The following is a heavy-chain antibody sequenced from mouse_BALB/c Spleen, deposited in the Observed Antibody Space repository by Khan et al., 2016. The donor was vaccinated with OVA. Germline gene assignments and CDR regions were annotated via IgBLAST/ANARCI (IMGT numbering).Heavy chain of an antibody. CDR1: GYSITSDYA. Sequence: EVQLQESGPGLVKPSQSLSLTCTVTGYSITSDYAWNWIRQFPGNKLEWMGYINYSGSTSYNPSLKSRASITRDTSKNQFFLQLKSVTTEDTATYYCASYYNGSSYYAMDYWGQGTSVTVSS. V-gene: IGHV3-2*02. CDR2: INYSGST. J-gene: IGHJ4*01. D-gene: IGHD1-1*01. CDR3: ASYYNGSSYYAMDY.